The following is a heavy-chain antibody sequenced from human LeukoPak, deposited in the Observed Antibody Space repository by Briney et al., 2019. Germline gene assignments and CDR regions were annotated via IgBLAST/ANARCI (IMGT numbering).Heavy chain of an antibody. CDR1: GFTFSDYY. Sequence: GGSLRLSCAASGFTFSDYYMSWIRQAPGKGLEWVSYISSSGSTIYYADSVKGRFTISRDNSKNTLYLQMNSLRAEDTAVYYCARSPTTVTPPCAFDIWGQGTMVTVSS. CDR2: ISSSGSTI. J-gene: IGHJ3*02. D-gene: IGHD4-17*01. V-gene: IGHV3-11*01. CDR3: ARSPTTVTPPCAFDI.